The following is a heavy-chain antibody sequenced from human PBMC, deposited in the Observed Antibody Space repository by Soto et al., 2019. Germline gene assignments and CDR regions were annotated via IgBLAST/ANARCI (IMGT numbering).Heavy chain of an antibody. J-gene: IGHJ6*02. CDR2: IYYSGST. V-gene: IGHV4-31*03. Sequence: QVQLQESGPGLVKPSQTLSLTCTVSGGSISSGGYYWSWIRQHPGKGLEWIGYIYYSGSTYYNPPLKSRVTISVDTSKNQFSLKLSSVTAADTAVYYCARDTTVNSYYYYGMDVWGQGTTVTVSS. CDR3: ARDTTVNSYYYYGMDV. CDR1: GGSISSGGYY. D-gene: IGHD4-4*01.